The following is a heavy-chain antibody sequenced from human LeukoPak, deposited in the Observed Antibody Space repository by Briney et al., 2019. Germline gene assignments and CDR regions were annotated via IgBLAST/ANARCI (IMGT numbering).Heavy chain of an antibody. V-gene: IGHV1-46*01. CDR2: INPSGGST. CDR3: ARDRPYYYDSSGSYHDAFDI. Sequence: ASVKVSCKASGYTFTSYYMHWVRQAPGQGLEWMGIINPSGGSTSYAQKFQGRVTMTRDMSTSTVYMELSSLRSEDTAVYYCARDRPYYYDSSGSYHDAFDIWGQGTMVTVSS. CDR1: GYTFTSYY. J-gene: IGHJ3*02. D-gene: IGHD3-22*01.